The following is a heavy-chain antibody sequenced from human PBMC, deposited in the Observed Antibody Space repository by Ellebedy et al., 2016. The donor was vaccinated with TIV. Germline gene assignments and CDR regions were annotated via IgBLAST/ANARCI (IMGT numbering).Heavy chain of an antibody. D-gene: IGHD3-9*01. CDR2: IKEDGSEK. CDR3: ARIGPANYDILTGYYYYGMHV. CDR1: GFTFSSYW. V-gene: IGHV3-7*01. Sequence: GESLKISCAASGFTFSSYWMSWVRQAPGKGLEWVANIKEDGSEKYYVDSVKGRFTISRDNAKNSLYLQMNSLRAEDTAVYYCARIGPANYDILTGYYYYGMHVWGQGTTVTVSS. J-gene: IGHJ6*02.